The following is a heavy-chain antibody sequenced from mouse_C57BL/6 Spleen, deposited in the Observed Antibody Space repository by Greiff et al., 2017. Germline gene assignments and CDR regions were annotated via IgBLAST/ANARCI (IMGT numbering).Heavy chain of an antibody. V-gene: IGHV5-6*02. CDR3: ARRDDGYDDYYAMDY. Sequence: EVKVVESGGDLVKPGGSLKLSCAASGFTFSSYGMSWVRQTPDKRLEWVATISSGGSYTYYPDSVKGRFTISRDNAKNTLYLQMSSLKSEDTAMYYCARRDDGYDDYYAMDYWGQGTSVTVSS. CDR2: ISSGGSYT. J-gene: IGHJ4*01. D-gene: IGHD2-2*01. CDR1: GFTFSSYG.